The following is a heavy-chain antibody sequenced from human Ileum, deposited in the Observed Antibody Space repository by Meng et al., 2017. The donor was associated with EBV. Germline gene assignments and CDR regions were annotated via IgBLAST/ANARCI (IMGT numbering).Heavy chain of an antibody. CDR1: GGSISSSNW. CDR2: IYNSGST. D-gene: IGHD6-19*01. V-gene: IGHV4-4*02. Sequence: QVQLQEAGPGVVKPSGTLSITGAVCGGSISSSNWWSWVRQPPGKGLEWIGEIYNSGSTNYNPSLKSRVTISVDKSKNQFSLNLSSVTAADTAVYYCARVGQWLPIDYWGQGTLVTVSS. CDR3: ARVGQWLPIDY. J-gene: IGHJ4*02.